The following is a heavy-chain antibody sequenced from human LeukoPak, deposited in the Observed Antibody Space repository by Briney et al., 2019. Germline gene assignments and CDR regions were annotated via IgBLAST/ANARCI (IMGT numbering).Heavy chain of an antibody. CDR2: IYSGGTT. D-gene: IGHD6-19*01. CDR1: GFTVSGNY. J-gene: IGHJ4*02. V-gene: IGHV3-66*01. CDR3: ATSPVTGMIYFDY. Sequence: GGSLRLSCAASGFTVSGNYMSWVRQAPGKGLEWVSVIYSGGTTYYADSVKDRFTISRDNSKNTLYLQMNSLRAEDTAVYYCATSPVTGMIYFDYWGQGTLVTVSS.